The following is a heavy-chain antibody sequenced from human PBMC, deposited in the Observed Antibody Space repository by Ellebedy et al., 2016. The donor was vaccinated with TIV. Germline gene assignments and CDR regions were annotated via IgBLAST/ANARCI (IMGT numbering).Heavy chain of an antibody. CDR1: GYTFTGYY. Sequence: ASVKASCKASGYTFTGYYMHWVRQAPGQGLEWMGWINPNSGGTRYAQKFQGRVTMTRDTSISTVYMELSRLTSDDTAVYYCARDMSGGSNWFDPWGQGTLVTVSS. CDR3: ARDMSGGSNWFDP. J-gene: IGHJ5*02. CDR2: INPNSGGT. V-gene: IGHV1-2*02. D-gene: IGHD4-23*01.